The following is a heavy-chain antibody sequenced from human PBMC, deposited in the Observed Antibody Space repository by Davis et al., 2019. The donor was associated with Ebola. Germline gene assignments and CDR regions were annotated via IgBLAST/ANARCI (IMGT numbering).Heavy chain of an antibody. J-gene: IGHJ6*02. D-gene: IGHD6-13*01. Sequence: ASVKVSCKASGYTFTSYGISWVRQAPGQGLEWMGWISAYNGNTNYAQKLQGRVTMTTDTSTSTAYMELRSLRSDDTAVYYCARGSAGGYYYYYGMDVWGQGTTVTVSS. V-gene: IGHV1-18*01. CDR1: GYTFTSYG. CDR3: ARGSAGGYYYYYGMDV. CDR2: ISAYNGNT.